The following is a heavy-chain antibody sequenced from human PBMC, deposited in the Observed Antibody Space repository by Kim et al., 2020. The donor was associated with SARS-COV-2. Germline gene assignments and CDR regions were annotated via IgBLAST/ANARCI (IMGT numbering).Heavy chain of an antibody. J-gene: IGHJ5*02. V-gene: IGHV1-69*13. D-gene: IGHD3-22*01. CDR2: VIPMLRRG. CDR3: ARGGDNSGSRFDP. CDR1: GGAFSSNP. Sequence: SVKVSCKASGGAFSSNPISWLRHAPGRGFDWLGRVIPMLRRGHYNDKFQGRVTITADESTSTAYMELSGLTSDDTAIYFCARGGDNSGSRFDPWGQGTLVTVSS.